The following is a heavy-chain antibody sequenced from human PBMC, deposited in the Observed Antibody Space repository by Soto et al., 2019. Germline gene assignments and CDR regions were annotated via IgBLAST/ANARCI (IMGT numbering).Heavy chain of an antibody. Sequence: PGGSLRLSCEGPGFTFSDYGFHWVRQAPGKGLEWVAMISYDGSDRYYRDSVQGRFTISRDDSKNTVFLQMNSLRAEDTAVYYCAKDRQIRYFDWLLDYFDYWGQGTLVTVSS. CDR2: ISYDGSDR. CDR1: GFTFSDYG. CDR3: AKDRQIRYFDWLLDYFDY. D-gene: IGHD3-9*01. J-gene: IGHJ4*02. V-gene: IGHV3-30*18.